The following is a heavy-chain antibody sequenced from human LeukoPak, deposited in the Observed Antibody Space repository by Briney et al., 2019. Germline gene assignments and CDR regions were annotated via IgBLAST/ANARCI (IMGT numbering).Heavy chain of an antibody. J-gene: IGHJ5*02. CDR3: ARDLEQQLDPYNWFDP. D-gene: IGHD6-13*01. CDR2: ISSGSTYI. V-gene: IGHV3-21*01. CDR1: EFTFSTYS. Sequence: GGSLRLSCAASEFTFSTYSMNWVRQAPGKGLEWVSSISSGSTYIYYADSVKGRFTISRDNAKNSLYLQMNSLRAEDTAVYYCARDLEQQLDPYNWFDPWGQGTLVTVSS.